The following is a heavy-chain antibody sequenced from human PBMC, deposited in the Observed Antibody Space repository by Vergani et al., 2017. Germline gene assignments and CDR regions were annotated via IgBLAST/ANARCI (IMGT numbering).Heavy chain of an antibody. V-gene: IGHV3-7*01. D-gene: IGHD3-22*01. CDR3: ARPDDISLFEY. CDR2: IKQDGSEK. J-gene: IGHJ4*02. CDR1: GFTFSSYW. Sequence: EVQLVESGGGLVQPGGSLRLSCAASGFTFSSYWMSWVRQAPGKGLEWVANIKQDGSEKYYVESVKGRFTISRDNAKNSLYLRMNSLRAEDTAVYYCARPDDISLFEYWGEGTLVTVYS.